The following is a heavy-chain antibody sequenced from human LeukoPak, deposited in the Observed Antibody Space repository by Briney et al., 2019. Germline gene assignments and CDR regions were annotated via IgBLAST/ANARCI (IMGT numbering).Heavy chain of an antibody. Sequence: SETLSLTCAVSGGSISSGGYSWGWIRQPPGKGLEWIGYIYHSGSTYYNPSLKSRVTISVDRSKNQFSLKLSSVTAADTAVYYCARGGSMVYWGQGTLVTVSS. D-gene: IGHD2-2*01. CDR1: GGSISSGGYS. J-gene: IGHJ4*02. CDR3: ARGGSMVY. CDR2: IYHSGST. V-gene: IGHV4-30-2*01.